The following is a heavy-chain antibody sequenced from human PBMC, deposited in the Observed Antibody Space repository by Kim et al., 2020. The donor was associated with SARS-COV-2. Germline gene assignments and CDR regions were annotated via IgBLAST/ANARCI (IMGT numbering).Heavy chain of an antibody. D-gene: IGHD3-16*02. Sequence: YTGGRTNYTPSLQRRVTMSVDMSKNQFSLKLSSVTAADTAVYYCASALGHWGQGTLVTVSS. CDR2: YTGGRT. CDR3: ASALGH. V-gene: IGHV4-4*07. J-gene: IGHJ4*02.